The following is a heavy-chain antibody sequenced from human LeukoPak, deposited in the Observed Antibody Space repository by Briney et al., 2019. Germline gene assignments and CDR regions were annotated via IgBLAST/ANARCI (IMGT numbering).Heavy chain of an antibody. V-gene: IGHV3-74*01. J-gene: IGHJ5*02. CDR2: ISFDGSDA. CDR1: GFTFSGFW. CDR3: AVSNWMVP. Sequence: QPGGSLRLSCAAYGFTFSGFWRHWGRHAPGKGMVWVSCISFDGSDATHAASVQARFPISRDNAKNTLHLQMDSLTVEDTAVYYCAVSNWMVPWGQGTLVTVSS.